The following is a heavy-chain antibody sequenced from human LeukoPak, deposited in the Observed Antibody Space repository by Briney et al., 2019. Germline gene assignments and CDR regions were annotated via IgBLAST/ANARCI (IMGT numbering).Heavy chain of an antibody. CDR1: GYTFTSYG. D-gene: IGHD6-6*01. J-gene: IGHJ6*03. CDR3: AREVRQEYSSSKGYMDV. CDR2: INPSGGST. V-gene: IGHV1-46*01. Sequence: GASVKVSCKASGYTFTSYGISWVRQAPGQGLEWMGIINPSGGSTSYARKFQGRVTMTRDTSTSTVYMELSSLRSEDTAVYYCAREVRQEYSSSKGYMDVWGKGTTVTVSS.